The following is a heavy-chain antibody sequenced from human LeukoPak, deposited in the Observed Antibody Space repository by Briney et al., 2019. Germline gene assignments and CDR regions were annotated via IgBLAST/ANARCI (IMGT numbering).Heavy chain of an antibody. Sequence: GGSLRLSCAASGFTFSSYAMSWVRQAPGKGLEWVSAISGSGGSTYYADSVKGRFTISRDNSKNTLYLQMNSLRAEDTAVYYCAKESTDTGVTYRKFYYGSGSLSSRQVQRNPRTDYFDYWGQGTLVTVSS. CDR1: GFTFSSYA. CDR3: AKESTDTGVTYRKFYYGSGSLSSRQVQRNPRTDYFDY. J-gene: IGHJ4*02. V-gene: IGHV3-23*01. D-gene: IGHD3-10*01. CDR2: ISGSGGST.